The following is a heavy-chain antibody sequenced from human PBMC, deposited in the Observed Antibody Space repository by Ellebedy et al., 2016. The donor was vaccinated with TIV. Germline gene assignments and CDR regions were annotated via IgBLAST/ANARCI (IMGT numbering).Heavy chain of an antibody. CDR3: AKLAYGNWYRPQVDV. CDR1: GASVSNYY. V-gene: IGHV4-4*08. CDR2: IYSYGNT. J-gene: IGHJ6*04. Sequence: MPSETLSLTCSVSGASVSNYYWNWIRQPPGKGLEWIGYIYSYGNTKYNPSFKSRVSISLDMSNNQISLNLNAITAADTAVYYCAKLAYGNWYRPQVDVWGKGTTVTVSS. D-gene: IGHD6-13*01.